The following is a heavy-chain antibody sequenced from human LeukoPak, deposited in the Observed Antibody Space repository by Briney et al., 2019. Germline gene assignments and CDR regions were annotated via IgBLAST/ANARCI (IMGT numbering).Heavy chain of an antibody. CDR1: GFTFSNNW. CDR2: IKEDGSEK. D-gene: IGHD3-10*01. CDR3: ARAGVLWFGESRMDV. J-gene: IGHJ6*02. V-gene: IGHV3-7*03. Sequence: GGSLRLPCAASGFTFSNNWMSWVRQAPGKGLEWVANIKEDGSEKYYVDSVKGRFTISRDNAKNSLYLQMNSLRAEDTAVYYCARAGVLWFGESRMDVWGQGTTVTVSS.